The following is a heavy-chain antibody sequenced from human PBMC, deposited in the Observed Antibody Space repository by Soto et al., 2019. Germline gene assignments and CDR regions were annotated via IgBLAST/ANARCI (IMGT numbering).Heavy chain of an antibody. CDR2: INSDGSTT. V-gene: IGHV3-74*01. J-gene: IGHJ4*02. Sequence: EVQLVESGGGLVQPGGSLRLSCAASGFIFSNYWMHWVRQAPGKGLVWVSRINSDGSTTRYAASVKGRFTISRDNAKNTLDLQMNSLRAEDTAVYYCAREQPYYYDSSGYSPDYFDYWGQGTLVTVSS. D-gene: IGHD3-22*01. CDR1: GFIFSNYW. CDR3: AREQPYYYDSSGYSPDYFDY.